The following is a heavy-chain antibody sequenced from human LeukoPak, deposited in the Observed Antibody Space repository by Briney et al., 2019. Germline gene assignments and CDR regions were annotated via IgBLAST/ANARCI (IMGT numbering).Heavy chain of an antibody. CDR2: ISYDGSNK. CDR1: GFTFSSYA. CDR3: ARDTHTAMVLYGMDV. Sequence: PGGSLRLSCAASGFTFSSYAMHWVRQAPGKGLEWVAVISYDGSNKYYADSVKGRFTISRDNSKNTLYLQMNSLRAEDTAVYYCARDTHTAMVLYGMDVWGQGTTVTVSS. D-gene: IGHD5-18*01. J-gene: IGHJ6*02. V-gene: IGHV3-30-3*01.